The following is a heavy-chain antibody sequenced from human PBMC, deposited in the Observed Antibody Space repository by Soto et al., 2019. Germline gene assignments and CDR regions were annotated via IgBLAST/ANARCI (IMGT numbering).Heavy chain of an antibody. V-gene: IGHV3-66*01. D-gene: IGHD3-10*01. CDR2: IYSDGST. Sequence: EVQLVESGGGLVQPGGSLRLSCAASGFTVSSNYMSWVRQAPGKGLEWVSVIYSDGSTYYADSVKGRFTISRDNSKNTLYLQMNSLRAEDTAVYYCAITMVRGVIIISGGLYFDYWGQGTLVTVSS. J-gene: IGHJ4*02. CDR3: AITMVRGVIIISGGLYFDY. CDR1: GFTVSSNY.